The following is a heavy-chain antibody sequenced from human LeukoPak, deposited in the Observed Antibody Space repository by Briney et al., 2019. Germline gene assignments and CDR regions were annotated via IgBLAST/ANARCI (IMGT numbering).Heavy chain of an antibody. D-gene: IGHD6-19*01. Sequence: SETLSLTCTVSGVSISSYYWSWIRQPPGKGLEWIGYIYYSGSTYYNPSLKSRVTISVDTSKNQFSLKLSSVTAADTAVYYCARGYSSGWYTQTVFDYWGQGTLVTVSS. V-gene: IGHV4-59*01. CDR3: ARGYSSGWYTQTVFDY. CDR2: IYYSGST. CDR1: GVSISSYY. J-gene: IGHJ4*02.